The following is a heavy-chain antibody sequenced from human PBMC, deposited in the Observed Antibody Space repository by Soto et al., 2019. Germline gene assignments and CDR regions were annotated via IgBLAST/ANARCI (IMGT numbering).Heavy chain of an antibody. CDR3: ARGSARVYSSSYWFDP. V-gene: IGHV4-34*01. J-gene: IGHJ5*02. CDR2: INHSGST. CDR1: GGSFSGYY. D-gene: IGHD6-6*01. Sequence: TLSLTCAVYGGSFSGYYWSWIRQPPGKGLEWIGEINHSGSTNYNPSLKSRVTISVDTSKNQFSLKLSSVTAADTAVYYCARGSARVYSSSYWFDPWGQGTLVTVSS.